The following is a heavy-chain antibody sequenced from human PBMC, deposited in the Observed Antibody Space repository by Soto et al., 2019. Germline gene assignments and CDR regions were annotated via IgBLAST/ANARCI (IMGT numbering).Heavy chain of an antibody. Sequence: SQTLSLTCAISGDTVSSYYAAWNWVRQSPSRGLEWLGRTYYRSQWRHDYAVSVISRITINSDTAKNQFSLQLSSVTPDDTAVYYCAREGGSSGRRWKNAFDMWGQGTVVTVSS. D-gene: IGHD1-1*01. CDR3: AREGGSSGRRWKNAFDM. CDR2: TYYRSQWRH. J-gene: IGHJ3*02. V-gene: IGHV6-1*01. CDR1: GDTVSSYYAA.